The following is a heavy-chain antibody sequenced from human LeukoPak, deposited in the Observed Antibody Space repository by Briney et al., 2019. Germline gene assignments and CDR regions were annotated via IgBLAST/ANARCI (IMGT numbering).Heavy chain of an antibody. Sequence: SETLSLTCTVSGDSISSYYWSWIRQPPGKGLEWIGYIYYDGSTKYNPSLKSRVTISVDTSKNQFSLKLSSVTAADTAVYYCARRELAYYFDYWGRGTLVTVSS. CDR1: GDSISSYY. D-gene: IGHD3-10*01. V-gene: IGHV4-59*08. J-gene: IGHJ4*02. CDR2: IYYDGST. CDR3: ARRELAYYFDY.